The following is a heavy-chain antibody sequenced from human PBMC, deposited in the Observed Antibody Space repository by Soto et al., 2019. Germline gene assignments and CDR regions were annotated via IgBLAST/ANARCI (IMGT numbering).Heavy chain of an antibody. CDR3: ASLYDTSGLYLHSFVFHI. V-gene: IGHV3-23*01. Sequence: EVHLLQSGGGLVQPGGSLRLSCEASGLTFSTCAMSWVRQAPGKGLEWVSGITASGGNTYYADSVKGRFTVSRDNSKNTLFLQMDSLSAEDTAVYYCASLYDTSGLYLHSFVFHIWGQGTMLTVSS. J-gene: IGHJ3*02. D-gene: IGHD3-22*01. CDR1: GLTFSTCA. CDR2: ITASGGNT.